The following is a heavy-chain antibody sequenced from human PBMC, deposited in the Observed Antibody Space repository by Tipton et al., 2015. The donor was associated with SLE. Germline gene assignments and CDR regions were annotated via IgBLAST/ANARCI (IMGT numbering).Heavy chain of an antibody. D-gene: IGHD1-26*01. J-gene: IGHJ6*02. V-gene: IGHV4-4*02. Sequence: SLRLSCAVSGASISSINWWSWVRQPPGKGLEWIGEIYHSGSTNYNPSLKSRVTISLDKSKNQFSLQLSSVTAADTAVYYCARVLGNGQWADIWGQGTTVTVSS. CDR1: GASISSINW. CDR2: IYHSGST. CDR3: ARVLGNGQWADI.